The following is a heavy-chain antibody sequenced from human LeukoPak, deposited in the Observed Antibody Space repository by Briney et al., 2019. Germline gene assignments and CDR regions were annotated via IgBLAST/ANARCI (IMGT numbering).Heavy chain of an antibody. Sequence: GGSLILSCAASGFTFRSYSINWVRQAAGKGLEWVSSISSSSNYIYYADSVKGRFSISRDNAKNSLYLQMNSLRAEDTAVYYCARGVGWEVQPYYYGMDVWGPGTTVTVSS. D-gene: IGHD1-26*01. CDR2: ISSSSNYI. CDR1: GFTFRSYS. V-gene: IGHV3-21*01. J-gene: IGHJ6*02. CDR3: ARGVGWEVQPYYYGMDV.